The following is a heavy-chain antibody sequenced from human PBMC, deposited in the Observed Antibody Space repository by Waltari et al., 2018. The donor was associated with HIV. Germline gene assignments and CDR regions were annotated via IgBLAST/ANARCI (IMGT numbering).Heavy chain of an antibody. V-gene: IGHV3-15*01. CDR3: RAVAGTEYYFDY. CDR1: GFTFSNAW. D-gene: IGHD6-19*01. J-gene: IGHJ4*02. CDR2: IKSKTDGGTT. Sequence: EVQLVESGGGLVKPGGSLRLSCAASGFTFSNAWMSWVRQAPGKGLEWVGRIKSKTDGGTTDYAAPVKGRFTISRDDSKNTLYLQMNSLKTEDTAVYYCRAVAGTEYYFDYWGQGTLVTVSS.